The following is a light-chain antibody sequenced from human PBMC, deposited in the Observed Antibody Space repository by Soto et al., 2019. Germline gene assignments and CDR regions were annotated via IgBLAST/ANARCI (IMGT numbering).Light chain of an antibody. Sequence: EIVMTQSPATLSVSPGERAALSCRASQSVSSDLAWYQHKPGQAPRLLIYGASTRATGIPVRFSGSGSGTDFTLTISSLQSEDFAVYYCQHDNNQPRTFGGGTKVDIK. J-gene: IGKJ4*01. V-gene: IGKV3-15*01. CDR3: QHDNNQPRT. CDR2: GAS. CDR1: QSVSSD.